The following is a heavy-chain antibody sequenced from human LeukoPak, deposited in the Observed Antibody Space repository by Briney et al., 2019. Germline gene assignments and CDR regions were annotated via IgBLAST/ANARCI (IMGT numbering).Heavy chain of an antibody. CDR2: INHSRST. V-gene: IGHV4-34*01. Sequence: SETLSLTCAVYGGSLSGYFWNWVRQPPGKGLEWIGEINHSRSTIYNPSLKSRVTISVDTSTNQFSLKLSSVTAADTAVYYCARGVATPSDYWGQGALVTVSS. J-gene: IGHJ4*02. D-gene: IGHD5-12*01. CDR1: GGSLSGYF. CDR3: ARGVATPSDY.